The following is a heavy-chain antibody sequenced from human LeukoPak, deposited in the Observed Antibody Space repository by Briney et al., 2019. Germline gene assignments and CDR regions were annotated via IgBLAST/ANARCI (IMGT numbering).Heavy chain of an antibody. CDR2: ISHSGTT. Sequence: SETLSLTCTVSGXSVXTSGXXXGXXRQXXGKGLEWIATISHSGTTYYNPSLKSRVTISADTSKTQFSLKLTSVTAADTSIYYCARHDYYGSLNWFDPWGQGTLVTVSS. D-gene: IGHD3-10*01. CDR1: GXSVXTSGXX. V-gene: IGHV4-39*01. J-gene: IGHJ5*02. CDR3: ARHDYYGSLNWFDP.